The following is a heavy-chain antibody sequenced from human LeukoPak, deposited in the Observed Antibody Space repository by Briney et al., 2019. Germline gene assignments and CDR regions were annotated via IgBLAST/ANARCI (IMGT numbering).Heavy chain of an antibody. CDR1: GGTFSSYA. Sequence: SVKVSCKASGGTFSSYAISWVRQAPGQGLEWMGGIIPIFGTANYAQKFQGRVTITTDESTSTAYMELSSLRSEDTAVYYCARGGSDCYDSSGYYSHFDYWGQGTLVTVSS. CDR2: IIPIFGTA. CDR3: ARGGSDCYDSSGYYSHFDY. D-gene: IGHD3-22*01. V-gene: IGHV1-69*05. J-gene: IGHJ4*02.